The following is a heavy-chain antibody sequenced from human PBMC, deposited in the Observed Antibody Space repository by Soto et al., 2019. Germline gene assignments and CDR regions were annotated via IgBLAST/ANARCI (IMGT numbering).Heavy chain of an antibody. CDR3: AVQGATIGTTVDYGMDV. CDR2: IIPIFGTA. Sequence: QVQLVQSGAEVKKPGSSVKVSCKASGGTFSSYAISWVRQAPGQGLEWMGGIIPIFGTANYAQKFQGRVTITADESTSTAYMELSSLRSEDTAVYYCAVQGATIGTTVDYGMDVWGQGTTVTVSS. V-gene: IGHV1-69*01. D-gene: IGHD5-12*01. CDR1: GGTFSSYA. J-gene: IGHJ6*02.